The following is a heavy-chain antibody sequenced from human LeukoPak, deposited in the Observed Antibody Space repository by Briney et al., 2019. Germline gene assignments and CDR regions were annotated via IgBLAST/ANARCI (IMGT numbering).Heavy chain of an antibody. V-gene: IGHV3-30*02. D-gene: IGHD6-19*01. J-gene: IGHJ4*02. CDR2: IRYDGSNK. CDR1: GFTFSSYG. CDR3: AKEGQWLVEIDY. Sequence: GGSLRLSCAASGFTFSSYGMHWVRQAPGKGLEGVAFIRYDGSNKYYADSVKGRFTISRDNSKNTLYLQMNSLRAEDTAVYYCAKEGQWLVEIDYWGQGTLVTVSS.